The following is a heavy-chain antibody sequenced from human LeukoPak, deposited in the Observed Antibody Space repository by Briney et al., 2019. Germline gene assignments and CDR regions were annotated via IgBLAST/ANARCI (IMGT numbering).Heavy chain of an antibody. D-gene: IGHD3-10*01. J-gene: IGHJ4*02. CDR1: GFDFQNHV. CDR2: TSHDVNVK. CDR3: VREGYYESGSSPTFYFDF. V-gene: IGHV3-30-3*01. Sequence: GSLRLSCAASGFDFQNHVIHWVRQVPGKGLEWVAVTSHDVNVKFYADSVKGRLTISRDNSARTVYLQMNSLRPDDAAVYYCVREGYYESGSSPTFYFDFWGQGTVVAVS.